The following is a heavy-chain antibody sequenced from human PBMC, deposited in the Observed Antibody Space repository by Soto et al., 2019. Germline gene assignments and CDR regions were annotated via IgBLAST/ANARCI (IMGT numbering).Heavy chain of an antibody. CDR2: ISGSGGST. V-gene: IGHV3-23*01. J-gene: IGHJ4*02. CDR1: GFTFSSYA. CDR3: AKQVNLRIVVVIDY. Sequence: GESLKISCAASGFTFSSYAMSWVRQAPGKGLEWVSAISGSGGSTYYADSVKGRFTISRDNSKNTLYLQMNSLRAEDTAVYYCAKQVNLRIVVVIDYWGQGTLVTVSS. D-gene: IGHD3-22*01.